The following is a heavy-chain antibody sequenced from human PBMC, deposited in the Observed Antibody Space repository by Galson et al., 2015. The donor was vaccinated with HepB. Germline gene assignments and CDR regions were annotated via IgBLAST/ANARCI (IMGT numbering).Heavy chain of an antibody. CDR1: GYTFTSYA. J-gene: IGHJ4*02. CDR3: ARDSSGWYLEGKTFPFDY. CDR2: INAGNGNT. D-gene: IGHD6-19*01. Sequence: SVKVSCKASGYTFTSYAMHWVRQAPGQRLEWMGWINAGNGNTKYSQRFQGRVTITRDTSASTAYMELSSLRSEDTAVYYCARDSSGWYLEGKTFPFDYWGQGTLVTVSS. V-gene: IGHV1-3*01.